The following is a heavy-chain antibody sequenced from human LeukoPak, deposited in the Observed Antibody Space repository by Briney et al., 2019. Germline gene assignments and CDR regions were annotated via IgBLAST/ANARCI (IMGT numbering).Heavy chain of an antibody. CDR2: IYYSGST. CDR1: GGSISSSSYY. V-gene: IGHV4-39*01. Sequence: PSETLSLTCTVSGGSISSSSYYWGWIRQPPGKGLEWIGSIYYSGSTYYNPSLKSRVTMSVDTSKNQFSLKLSSVTAADTAVYYCARLLERWLLPSRVDYWGQGTLVTVSS. J-gene: IGHJ4*02. D-gene: IGHD1-1*01. CDR3: ARLLERWLLPSRVDY.